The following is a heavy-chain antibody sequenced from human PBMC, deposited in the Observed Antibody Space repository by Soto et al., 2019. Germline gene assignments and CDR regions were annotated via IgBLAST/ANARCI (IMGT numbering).Heavy chain of an antibody. V-gene: IGHV3-13*01. CDR1: GFTFSSYD. CDR2: IGTAGDT. CDR3: ARDRGGYSYGLANV. J-gene: IGHJ6*02. Sequence: LRLSCAASGFTFSSYDMHWVRQATGKGLEWVSAIGTAGDTYYPGSVKGRFTISRENAKNSLYLQMNSLRAGDTAVYYCARDRGGYSYGLANVWGQGTTVTVSS. D-gene: IGHD5-18*01.